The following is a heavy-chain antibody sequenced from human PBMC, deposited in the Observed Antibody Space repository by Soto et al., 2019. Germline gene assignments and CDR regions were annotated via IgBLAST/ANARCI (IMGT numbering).Heavy chain of an antibody. J-gene: IGHJ5*02. CDR3: ARRSIAAAGWWFDP. CDR1: GGSISSGGYY. CDR2: IYYSGST. V-gene: IGHV4-31*03. D-gene: IGHD6-13*01. Sequence: QVQLQESGPGLVKPSQTLSLTCTVSGGSISSGGYYWSWIRQHPGKGLEWIGYIYYSGSTYYNPSRKGRVTISVDTSKNQFSLKLSSVTAADTAVYYCARRSIAAAGWWFDPWGQGTLVTVSS.